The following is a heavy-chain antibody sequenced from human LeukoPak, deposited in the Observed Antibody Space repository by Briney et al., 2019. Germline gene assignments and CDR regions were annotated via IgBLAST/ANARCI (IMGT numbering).Heavy chain of an antibody. Sequence: PGGSLRLSCAASGFTFSSYAMSWVRQAPGKGLEWVSAISGSGGSTYYADSVKGRFTISRDNSKNTLYLQMNSLRAEDTAVYYCANLDTAMVPLRYYYGMDVWGQGTTVTVSS. D-gene: IGHD5-18*01. CDR3: ANLDTAMVPLRYYYGMDV. J-gene: IGHJ6*02. CDR1: GFTFSSYA. V-gene: IGHV3-23*01. CDR2: ISGSGGST.